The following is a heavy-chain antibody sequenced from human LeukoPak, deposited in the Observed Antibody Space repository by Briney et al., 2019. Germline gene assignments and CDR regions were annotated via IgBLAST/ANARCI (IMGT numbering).Heavy chain of an antibody. CDR1: GFTFSSYA. D-gene: IGHD6-19*01. CDR2: ISGSGGST. Sequence: PGGSLRLSCAASGFTFSSYAMSWVRQAPGKGLEWVSAISGSGGSTYYADSVKGRFTISRDNSKNTLYLQMNSLRAEDTAVYYCAKSFKGSGRYRDAFDIWGQGTMVTVSS. J-gene: IGHJ3*02. CDR3: AKSFKGSGRYRDAFDI. V-gene: IGHV3-23*01.